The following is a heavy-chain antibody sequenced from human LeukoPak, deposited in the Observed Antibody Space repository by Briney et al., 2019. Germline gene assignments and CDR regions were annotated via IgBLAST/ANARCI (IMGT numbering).Heavy chain of an antibody. D-gene: IGHD3-22*01. CDR3: ARQSNYYDSSGYYYFDY. CDR1: GGSISSSSYY. V-gene: IGHV4-39*01. J-gene: IGHJ4*02. Sequence: DPSETLSLTCTVSGGSISSSSYYWGWIRQPPGKGLEWIGSIYYSGSTYYNPSLKSRVTISVDTSKNQFSLKLSSVTAADTAVYYCARQSNYYDSSGYYYFDYWGQGTLVTVSS. CDR2: IYYSGST.